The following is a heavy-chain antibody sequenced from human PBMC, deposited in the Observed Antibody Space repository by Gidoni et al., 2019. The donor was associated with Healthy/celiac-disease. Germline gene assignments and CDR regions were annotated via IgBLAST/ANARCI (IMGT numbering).Heavy chain of an antibody. D-gene: IGHD2-2*01. CDR1: GDSVTSNSAA. J-gene: IGHJ4*02. V-gene: IGHV6-1*01. CDR2: TYYRSKWYN. CDR3: ARGGYCSSTSCYPYDY. Sequence: QVQLQQSGPGLVKHSQTLSLTCAISGDSVTSNSAAWNWIRQSPSRGLEWLGRTYYRSKWYNDYAVSVKSRITINPDTSKNQFSLQLNSVPPEDTAVYYCARGGYCSSTSCYPYDYWGQGTLVTVSS.